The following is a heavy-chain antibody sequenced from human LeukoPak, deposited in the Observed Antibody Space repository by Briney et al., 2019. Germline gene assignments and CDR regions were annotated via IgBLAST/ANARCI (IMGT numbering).Heavy chain of an antibody. J-gene: IGHJ6*03. CDR2: INHSGST. D-gene: IGHD1-1*01. CDR3: ARGIFWYNWNYYYYYMDV. CDR1: GGSFSGYY. V-gene: IGHV4-34*01. Sequence: KPSETLSLTCAVYGGSFSGYYWSWIRQPPGKGLEWIGEINHSGSTNYNPSLKSRVTISVDTSKNQFSLKLSSVAAADTAVHYCARGIFWYNWNYYYYYMDVWGKGTTVTVSS.